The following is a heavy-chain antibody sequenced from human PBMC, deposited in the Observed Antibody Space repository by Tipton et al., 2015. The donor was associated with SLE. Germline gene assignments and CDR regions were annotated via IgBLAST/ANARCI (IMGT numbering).Heavy chain of an antibody. Sequence: TLSLTCTVSGGSVSSSSKYSAWIRQPPGKGLEWIGSIYYTGTTTYYNSFLKSRVTMSVDTSKNQFSLRLTSVIAADTAVYYCARLHGYSYGLNWFDPWGQGTLISVSS. CDR1: GGSVSSSSKY. J-gene: IGHJ5*02. CDR3: ARLHGYSYGLNWFDP. CDR2: IYYTGTTT. V-gene: IGHV4-39*07. D-gene: IGHD5-18*01.